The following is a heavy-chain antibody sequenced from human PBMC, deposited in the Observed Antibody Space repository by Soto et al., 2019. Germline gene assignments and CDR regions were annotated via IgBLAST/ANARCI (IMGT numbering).Heavy chain of an antibody. J-gene: IGHJ6*02. CDR3: ARDSRITGTIYYYYGMDV. CDR2: IIPIFGTA. V-gene: IGHV1-69*01. Sequence: QVQLVQSGAEVKKPGSSVKVSCKASGGTFSSYAISWVRQAPGQGLEWMGGIIPIFGTANYAQKFQGRVTITADESTSTAYIELSSLRSEDTAVYYCARDSRITGTIYYYYGMDVWGQGTTVTVSS. CDR1: GGTFSSYA. D-gene: IGHD1-7*01.